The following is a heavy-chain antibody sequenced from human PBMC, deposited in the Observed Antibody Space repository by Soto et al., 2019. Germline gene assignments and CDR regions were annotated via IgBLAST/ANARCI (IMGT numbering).Heavy chain of an antibody. CDR3: ARDEKDIVVVPAYDFWSGYPDY. CDR2: IWYDERNK. D-gene: IGHD2-2*01. CDR1: GFTFSSYG. V-gene: IGHV3-33*01. J-gene: IGHJ4*02. Sequence: GGSLRLSCAASGFTFSSYGMHWVRQAPGKGLKGVTVIWYDERNKYYADSVKGRFTISRDNSKNTLYLQMNSLRAEDTAVYYCARDEKDIVVVPAYDFWSGYPDYWGQGTLVTVSS.